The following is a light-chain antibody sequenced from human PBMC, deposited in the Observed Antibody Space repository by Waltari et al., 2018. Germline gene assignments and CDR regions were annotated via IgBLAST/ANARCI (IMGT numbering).Light chain of an antibody. V-gene: IGKV1-39*01. CDR1: RPVVSE. Sequence: IQMTQSPSSLSASVGDRVTMACRSSRPVVSEVNWFQQKPGKAPQLLIYVASTLQTGVPSRFSGSGSGTEFTLTIHNLQPEDFATYYCQQRYNPPYTFGQGTKVEIK. CDR3: QQRYNPPYT. CDR2: VAS. J-gene: IGKJ2*01.